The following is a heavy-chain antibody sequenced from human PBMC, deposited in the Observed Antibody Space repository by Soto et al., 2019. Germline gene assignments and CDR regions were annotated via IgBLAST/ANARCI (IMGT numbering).Heavy chain of an antibody. V-gene: IGHV1-3*01. CDR1: GYTFISYN. CDR2: TNAGKGDT. Sequence: ASVKVSCKASGYTFISYNMQWVRQAPGQRPEWMGCTNAGKGDTKYSQKFQGRVTITRDTTATTVYMELSSLTSEDTAVYYCARDQWEIRGFDFWGQGTLVTVSS. D-gene: IGHD1-26*01. J-gene: IGHJ4*02. CDR3: ARDQWEIRGFDF.